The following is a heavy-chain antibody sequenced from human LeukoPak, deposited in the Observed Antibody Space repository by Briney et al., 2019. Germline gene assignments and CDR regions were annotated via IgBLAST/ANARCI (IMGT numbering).Heavy chain of an antibody. V-gene: IGHV1-18*01. CDR3: ARAYRVGAPLHFQH. D-gene: IGHD1-26*01. Sequence: GASVKVSCKASGYTFTSYGISWVRQAPGQALEWMGCISTYNGNTNYAKKLQGRVTMTTDTTTRTAYMELRSLISDDTAVYYCARAYRVGAPLHFQHWGQGTLVTVSS. J-gene: IGHJ1*01. CDR1: GYTFTSYG. CDR2: ISTYNGNT.